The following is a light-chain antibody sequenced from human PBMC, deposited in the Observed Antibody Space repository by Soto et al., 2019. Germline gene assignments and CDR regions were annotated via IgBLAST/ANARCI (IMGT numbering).Light chain of an antibody. V-gene: IGLV1-51*01. Sequence: QSVLTQPPSVSAAPGQTVTISCSGSSSNIGNNYVSWYQQLPGTAPKLLIYDNNKRPSGIPDRFSGSKSSTSATLGITGLQTGDEDDYYCGTWDSSLSAVVFGGGTKVTVL. CDR3: GTWDSSLSAVV. CDR1: SSNIGNNY. CDR2: DNN. J-gene: IGLJ2*01.